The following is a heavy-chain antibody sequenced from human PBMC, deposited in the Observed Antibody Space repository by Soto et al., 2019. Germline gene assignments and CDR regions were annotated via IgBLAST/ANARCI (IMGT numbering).Heavy chain of an antibody. V-gene: IGHV1-18*04. D-gene: IGHD5-12*01. CDR2: ISAYNGKE. Sequence: QVQLVQSGAEVKKPGASVKVSCKASGYDFTLYGMSWVRQAPGQGLEWMGWISAYNGKEDSAERFQGRLTMTIDPSTSTVYMELRSLRVDDTAVYYCARGAPDIVAPDKLPDGMDVWGQGTAVTVSS. CDR1: GYDFTLYG. CDR3: ARGAPDIVAPDKLPDGMDV. J-gene: IGHJ6*02.